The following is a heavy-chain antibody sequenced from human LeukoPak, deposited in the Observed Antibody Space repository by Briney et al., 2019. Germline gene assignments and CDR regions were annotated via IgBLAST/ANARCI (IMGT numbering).Heavy chain of an antibody. CDR1: GGSVSSGSYY. CDR2: IYYSGST. V-gene: IGHV4-61*01. J-gene: IGHJ5*02. D-gene: IGHD1-26*01. Sequence: RPSETLSLTCTVSGGSVSSGSYYWSWIRQPPGKGLEWIGYIYYSGSTNYNPALKSRVTISVDTSKNQFSLKLSSVTAADTAVYYCARGGGSYYSRVWFDPWGQGTLVTVSS. CDR3: ARGGGSYYSRVWFDP.